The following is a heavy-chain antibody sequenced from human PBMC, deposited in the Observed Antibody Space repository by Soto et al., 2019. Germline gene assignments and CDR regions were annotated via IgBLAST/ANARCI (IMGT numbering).Heavy chain of an antibody. CDR2: ISDDGTNK. V-gene: IGHV3-30-3*01. CDR1: GFTFSNYA. J-gene: IGHJ5*02. D-gene: IGHD3-22*01. Sequence: QVQLVESGGGVVQPGRSLRLSCVASGFTFSNYAMHWVRQAPGKGLEWVAVISDDGTNKHYADSVKGRFSISRDNSKNPLFLQMNSLRLEDTAVYYCAIGLVVVINRDWFDPWGQGTLVIVSS. CDR3: AIGLVVVINRDWFDP.